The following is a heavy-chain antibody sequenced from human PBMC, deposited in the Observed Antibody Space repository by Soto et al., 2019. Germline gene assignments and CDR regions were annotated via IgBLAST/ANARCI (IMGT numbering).Heavy chain of an antibody. CDR2: IWYDGSNK. Sequence: PGGSLRLSCAASGFTFSSHGMHWVRQAPGKGLEWVAVIWYDGSNKYYADSVKGRFTISRDNSKNTLYLQMNSLRAEDTAVYYCARDPMTTVTTGIDYWGQGTLVTVSS. D-gene: IGHD4-17*01. CDR1: GFTFSSHG. V-gene: IGHV3-33*01. CDR3: ARDPMTTVTTGIDY. J-gene: IGHJ4*02.